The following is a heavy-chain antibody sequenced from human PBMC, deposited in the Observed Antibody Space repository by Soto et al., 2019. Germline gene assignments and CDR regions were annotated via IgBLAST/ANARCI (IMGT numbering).Heavy chain of an antibody. CDR3: SRTQNYYYYGMDV. D-gene: IGHD2-2*01. CDR2: ISYDGSNK. J-gene: IGHJ6*02. V-gene: IGHV3-30*03. CDR1: GFTFSSYG. Sequence: QVQLVESGGGVVQPGRSLRLSCAASGFTFSSYGMHWVRQAPGKGLEWVAVISYDGSNKYYADSVKGRFTISRDNSKNTLYLQMNSLRAEDTAVYRCSRTQNYYYYGMDVWGQGTTVTVSS.